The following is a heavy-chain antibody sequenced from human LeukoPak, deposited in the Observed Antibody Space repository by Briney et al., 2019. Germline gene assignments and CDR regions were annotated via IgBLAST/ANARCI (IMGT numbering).Heavy chain of an antibody. Sequence: PGGSRRLSCTASGFTFGDYAVSWVRRAPGRGLEWVGLIRRRAFGETADYAASVKGRFTISRDDSKSIAYLQMNSLKTEDTAVYYCTREGAAAAYGMDVWGQGTTVTVSS. CDR3: TREGAAAAYGMDV. CDR2: IRRRAFGETA. D-gene: IGHD6-13*01. J-gene: IGHJ6*02. V-gene: IGHV3-49*04. CDR1: GFTFGDYA.